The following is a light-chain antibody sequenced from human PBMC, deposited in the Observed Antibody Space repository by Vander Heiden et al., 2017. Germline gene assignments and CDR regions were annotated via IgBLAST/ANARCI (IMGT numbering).Light chain of an antibody. CDR1: QSVSFSY. Sequence: EIVLTQSPGTVSLSPGEGATLACRASQSVSFSYLAWYQQRPGQAPRLLIYGACSRASGIPDRFSRLEPEDFALYYCQQYGRSPYTFGQGTKLEI. CDR3: QQYGRSPYT. CDR2: GAC. V-gene: IGKV3-20*01. J-gene: IGKJ2*01.